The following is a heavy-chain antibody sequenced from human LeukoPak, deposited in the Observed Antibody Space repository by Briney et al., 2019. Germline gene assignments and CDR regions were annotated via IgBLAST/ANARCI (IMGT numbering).Heavy chain of an antibody. CDR1: GGSINSYY. CDR2: IYYTGTT. Sequence: PSETLSLTCTVSGGSINSYYWSWIRQPPGKGLEWIGYIYYTGTTNYNPSLKSRVTISLDTSKNQFSLKLSSVTAADTAVYYCARVSSSSWYGGLNPYYYYMDVWGKGTTVTVSS. CDR3: ARVSSSSWYGGLNPYYYYMDV. V-gene: IGHV4-59*12. J-gene: IGHJ6*03. D-gene: IGHD6-13*01.